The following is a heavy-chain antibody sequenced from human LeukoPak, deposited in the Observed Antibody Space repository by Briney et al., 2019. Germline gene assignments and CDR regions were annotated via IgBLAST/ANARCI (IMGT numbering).Heavy chain of an antibody. Sequence: GGSLRLSCAASGFTFRDYYMSWIPQAPGKGLQWVSYFTNSGSTIYYADSVKGRFTISRDNAKKSLYLQMNNLRAEDTAVYYCARGSRYYYGSGSYPFDYWGQGTLVTVSS. CDR2: FTNSGSTI. CDR3: ARGSRYYYGSGSYPFDY. V-gene: IGHV3-11*01. CDR1: GFTFRDYY. J-gene: IGHJ4*02. D-gene: IGHD3-10*01.